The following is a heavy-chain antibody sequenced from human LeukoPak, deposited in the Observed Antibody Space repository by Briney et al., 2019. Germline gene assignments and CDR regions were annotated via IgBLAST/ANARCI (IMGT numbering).Heavy chain of an antibody. D-gene: IGHD2-15*01. J-gene: IGHJ6*04. CDR3: ARSHSRVAATSGPRYYYYGMDV. CDR2: IIPIFGTA. V-gene: IGHV1-69*01. CDR1: GGTFSSYA. Sequence: ASVKVSCKASGGTFSSYAISWVRQAPGQGLEWMGGIIPIFGTANYAQKFQGRVTITADESTSTACMELSSLRSEDTAVYYCARSHSRVAATSGPRYYYYGMDVWGKGTTVTVSS.